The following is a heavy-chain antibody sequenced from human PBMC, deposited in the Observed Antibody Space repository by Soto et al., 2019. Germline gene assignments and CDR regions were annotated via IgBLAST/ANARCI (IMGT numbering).Heavy chain of an antibody. D-gene: IGHD5-18*01. V-gene: IGHV3-30-3*01. CDR3: ARAIETAMDPCDY. CDR1: GFSFTTYA. J-gene: IGHJ4*02. CDR2: ISDDGSIK. Sequence: GGSLRLSCAVSGFSFTTYAMHWDRQAPGKGLEWAAVISDDGSIKYYADSVKGRFTISRDNSKNTFYLQMNSLRGDDTALYYCARAIETAMDPCDYWGQGALVTV.